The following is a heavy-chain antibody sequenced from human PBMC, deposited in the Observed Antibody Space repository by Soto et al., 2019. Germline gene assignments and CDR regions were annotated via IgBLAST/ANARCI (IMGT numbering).Heavy chain of an antibody. CDR1: GGTFSSYA. CDR3: ARETDSSLKVGIRFDP. CDR2: IITIFGTA. D-gene: IGHD6-6*01. Sequence: QVQLVQSGAEVKKPGSSVKVSCKASGGTFSSYAISGVRQAPGQGLECRGGIITIFGTANYAQKFQGRATITADKSTSTAYMELSSLSSEDTAVYYCARETDSSLKVGIRFDPWGQGTLVTVSS. J-gene: IGHJ5*02. V-gene: IGHV1-69*06.